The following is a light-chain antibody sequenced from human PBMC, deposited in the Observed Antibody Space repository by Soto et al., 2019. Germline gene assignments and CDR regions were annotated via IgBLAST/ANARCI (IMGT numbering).Light chain of an antibody. CDR3: QSYRNFSWT. Sequence: DIQMTQSPSSLSASVGDRLTITCRASQSVSAWLAWYQQKPGKAPKFLMYDVSTLESGVPLRFSGSGSGTEFTLTINSLQPDDFATYYCQSYRNFSWTFGQGTKVDIK. CDR2: DVS. V-gene: IGKV1-5*01. J-gene: IGKJ1*01. CDR1: QSVSAW.